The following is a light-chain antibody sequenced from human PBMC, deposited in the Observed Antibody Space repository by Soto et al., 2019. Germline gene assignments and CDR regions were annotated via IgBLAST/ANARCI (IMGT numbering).Light chain of an antibody. CDR2: AAS. J-gene: IGKJ5*01. CDR3: QQYGYSPIT. Sequence: PGEIATLSFISSHSVSSSHLAWYQHKPGQSPRLLIYAASSRATGSPDRFSGGGSGTDFTLTIRRLEPEDFAVYYCQQYGYSPITFGQGTRLHIK. V-gene: IGKV3-20*01. CDR1: HSVSSSH.